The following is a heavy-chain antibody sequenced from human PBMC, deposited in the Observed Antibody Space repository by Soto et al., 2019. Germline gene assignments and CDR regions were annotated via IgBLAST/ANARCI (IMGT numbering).Heavy chain of an antibody. CDR3: ARVFPSGHRGPVISYYYYGMDV. Sequence: ASVKVSCKASGYTFTSYGISWVRQAPGQGLEWMGWISAYNGNTNYAQKLQGRVTMTTDTSTSTAYMELRSLRSDDTAVYYCARVFPSGHRGPVISYYYYGMDVWGQGTTVTVSS. D-gene: IGHD2-21*01. CDR1: GYTFTSYG. J-gene: IGHJ6*02. CDR2: ISAYNGNT. V-gene: IGHV1-18*01.